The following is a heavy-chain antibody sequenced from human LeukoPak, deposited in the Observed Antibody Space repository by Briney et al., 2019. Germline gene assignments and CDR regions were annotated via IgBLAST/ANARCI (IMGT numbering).Heavy chain of an antibody. D-gene: IGHD3-22*01. V-gene: IGHV3-53*05. Sequence: GGSLRLSCAASGFSVSSSYMSWVRQAPGKGLEWVSIIYSGSNTYYADSVKGRFTISRDNSKNTLYLQMNSLRAEDTAVYYCAKGPDSSGYYYYVDYWGRGTLVTVSS. CDR1: GFSVSSSY. CDR3: AKGPDSSGYYYYVDY. J-gene: IGHJ4*02. CDR2: IYSGSNT.